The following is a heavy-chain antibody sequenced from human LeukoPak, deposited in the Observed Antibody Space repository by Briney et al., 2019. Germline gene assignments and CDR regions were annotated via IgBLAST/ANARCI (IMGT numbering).Heavy chain of an antibody. V-gene: IGHV3-74*01. D-gene: IGHD1-26*01. CDR2: INSDGSST. Sequence: PGGSLRLSCAASGFTFSSYWMHWVRQAPGKGLVWVSRINSDGSSTSYADSVKGRFTISRDNAKNSLYLQMNSLRAEDTAVYYCARVASGSYYVLDYWGRGTLVTVSS. CDR3: ARVASGSYYVLDY. CDR1: GFTFSSYW. J-gene: IGHJ4*02.